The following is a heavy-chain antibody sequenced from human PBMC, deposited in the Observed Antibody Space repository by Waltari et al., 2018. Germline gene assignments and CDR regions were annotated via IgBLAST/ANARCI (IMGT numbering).Heavy chain of an antibody. CDR1: GGSFSGYY. CDR3: ARGCPPWSGYHDYYYYMDV. J-gene: IGHJ6*03. D-gene: IGHD3-3*01. CDR2: INHSGST. V-gene: IGHV4-34*01. Sequence: QVQLQQWGAGLLKPSETLSLTCAVYGGSFSGYYWSWIRQPPGKGLEWIGEINHSGSTNYNPSLKSRVTISVDTSKNQFSLKLSSVTAADTAVYYCARGCPPWSGYHDYYYYMDVWGKGTTVTVSS.